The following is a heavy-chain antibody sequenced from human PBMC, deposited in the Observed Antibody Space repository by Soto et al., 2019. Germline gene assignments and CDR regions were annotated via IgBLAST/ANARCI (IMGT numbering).Heavy chain of an antibody. CDR3: AKESHSSGYGTYFDY. J-gene: IGHJ4*02. Sequence: RSETLSLTCTVSGGSISSSSYYWGWIRQPPGKGLEWIGSIYYSGSTYYNPSLKSRVTISVDTSKNQFSLKLSSVTAADTAVYYCAKESHSSGYGTYFDYWGQGTLVTVSS. CDR2: IYYSGST. D-gene: IGHD3-22*01. V-gene: IGHV4-39*01. CDR1: GGSISSSSYY.